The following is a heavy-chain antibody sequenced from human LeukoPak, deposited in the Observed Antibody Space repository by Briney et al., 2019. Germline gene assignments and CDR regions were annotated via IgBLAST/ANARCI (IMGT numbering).Heavy chain of an antibody. J-gene: IGHJ4*02. Sequence: GGSPRLSCAASGFTFSSYGMHWVRQAPGKGLEWVAVISYDGSNKYYADSVKGRFTISRDNSKNTLYLQMNSLRAEDTAVYYCAKEPLYYYGSGSYYTPFDYWGQGTLVTVSS. CDR1: GFTFSSYG. CDR3: AKEPLYYYGSGSYYTPFDY. CDR2: ISYDGSNK. V-gene: IGHV3-30*18. D-gene: IGHD3-10*01.